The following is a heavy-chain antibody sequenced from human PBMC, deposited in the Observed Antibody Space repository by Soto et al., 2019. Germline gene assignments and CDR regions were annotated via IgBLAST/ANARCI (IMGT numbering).Heavy chain of an antibody. V-gene: IGHV4-30-4*01. J-gene: IGHJ5*02. CDR3: ARTIRYFDWLYWFDP. CDR1: GGSISSGDYY. D-gene: IGHD3-9*01. Sequence: PSETLSLTCTVSGGSISSGDYYWSWIRQPPGKGLEWIGYVYYSGSTYYNPSLKSRVTISVDTSKNQFSLKLSSVTAADTAVYYCARTIRYFDWLYWFDPWGQGTLVTVSS. CDR2: VYYSGST.